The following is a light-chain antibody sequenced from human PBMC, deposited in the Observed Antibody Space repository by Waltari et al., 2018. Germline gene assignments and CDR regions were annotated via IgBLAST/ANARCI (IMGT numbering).Light chain of an antibody. CDR3: SSYTVNTTLV. J-gene: IGLJ3*02. CDR1: SIDIGAYNY. V-gene: IGLV2-14*03. Sequence: QSALTQPASVSGSPGQSITFSCTVTSIDIGAYNYVSWYQSHPGKAPKLMIYDVSKRPSGVSNRFSGSKSGNAASLTISGLQAEDEAYYYCSSYTVNTTLVFGGGTKLTVL. CDR2: DVS.